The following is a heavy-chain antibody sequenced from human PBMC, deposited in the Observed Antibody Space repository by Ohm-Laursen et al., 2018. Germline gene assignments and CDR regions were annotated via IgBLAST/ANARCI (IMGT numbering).Heavy chain of an antibody. CDR2: IYYSGST. CDR1: GGSISSSSYY. J-gene: IGHJ4*02. V-gene: IGHV4-39*01. Sequence: SETLSLTCIVSGGSISSSSYYWGWIRQPPGKGLEWIGSIYYSGSTYYNPSLKSRVTISVDTSKNQFSLKLSSVTAADTAVYYCARVGSSWYFDYWGQGTLVTVSS. CDR3: ARVGSSWYFDY. D-gene: IGHD6-13*01.